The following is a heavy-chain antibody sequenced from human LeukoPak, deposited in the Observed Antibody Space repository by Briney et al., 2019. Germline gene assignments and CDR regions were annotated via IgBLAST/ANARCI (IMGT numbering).Heavy chain of an antibody. CDR1: GGTFSSYA. V-gene: IGHV1-69*13. Sequence: SVKVSCKASGGTFSSYAISLVRQAPGQGLEWMGGIIPIFGTANYAQKFQGRVTITADESTSTAYMELSSLRSEDTAVYYCAREAGTRPAFLDYWGQGTLVTVSS. CDR2: IIPIFGTA. CDR3: AREAGTRPAFLDY. D-gene: IGHD6-19*01. J-gene: IGHJ4*02.